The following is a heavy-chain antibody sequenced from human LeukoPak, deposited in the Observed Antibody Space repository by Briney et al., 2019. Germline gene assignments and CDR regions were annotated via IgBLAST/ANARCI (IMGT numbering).Heavy chain of an antibody. Sequence: SETLSLTCTVSSGSISSYYWTWIRQPPGKGLEWIGYIYGSGTASYSPSLKSRVTISVDTSKNQFSLKLSSVTAADTAVYYCARGRAYYDFWSGSSKGWFDPWGQGTLVTVSS. D-gene: IGHD3-3*01. CDR1: SGSISSYY. CDR2: IYGSGTA. CDR3: ARGRAYYDFWSGSSKGWFDP. V-gene: IGHV4-59*01. J-gene: IGHJ5*02.